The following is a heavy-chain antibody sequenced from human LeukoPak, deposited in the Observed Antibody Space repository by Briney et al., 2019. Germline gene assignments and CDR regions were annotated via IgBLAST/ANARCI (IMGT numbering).Heavy chain of an antibody. D-gene: IGHD2-15*01. CDR2: IRSGGINK. V-gene: IGHV3-30*02. J-gene: IGHJ4*02. CDR1: GFTFSNYG. CDR3: AKDLRSDGTYYDY. Sequence: GGSLRLSCEASGFTFSNYGMHWVRQAPGKGLEWVAFIRSGGINKYYADSVKGRFTISRDNSQNTLFLQMNSLRAGDTALYYCAKDLRSDGTYYDYWGQGTLVTVSP.